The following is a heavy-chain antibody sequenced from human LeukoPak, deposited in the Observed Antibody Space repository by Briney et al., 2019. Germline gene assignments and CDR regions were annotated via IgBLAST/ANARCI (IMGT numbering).Heavy chain of an antibody. Sequence: GASVKVSCKASGGTFSSYAISWVRQAPGQGLEWMGRIIPILGIANYAQKFQGRVTMTTDTSTSTAYMELRSLRSDDTAVYYCARGGGYCSSASCYTGIIRGWFDPWGQGTLVTVSS. D-gene: IGHD2-2*02. CDR3: ARGGGYCSSASCYTGIIRGWFDP. V-gene: IGHV1-69*04. J-gene: IGHJ5*02. CDR2: IIPILGIA. CDR1: GGTFSSYA.